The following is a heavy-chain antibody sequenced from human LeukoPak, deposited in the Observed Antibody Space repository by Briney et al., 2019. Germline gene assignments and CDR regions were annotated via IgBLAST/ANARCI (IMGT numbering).Heavy chain of an antibody. Sequence: SETLSLTCTVSGGSISSYYWSWIRQPPGKGLEWIGYIYYSGSTNYNPSLKSRVTISVDTSKNQFSLKLSSVTAADTAVYYCASGRSRYCSGGSCYWGALYYYYYYYMDVWGKGTTVTISS. CDR1: GGSISSYY. CDR2: IYYSGST. V-gene: IGHV4-59*12. D-gene: IGHD2-15*01. J-gene: IGHJ6*03. CDR3: ASGRSRYCSGGSCYWGALYYYYYYYMDV.